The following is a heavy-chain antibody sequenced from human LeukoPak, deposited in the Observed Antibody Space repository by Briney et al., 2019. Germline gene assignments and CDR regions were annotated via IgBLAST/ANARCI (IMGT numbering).Heavy chain of an antibody. Sequence: SETLPLIRTVSGGSVSSSSYYCGWIRKPPGKGLEWIVSISYSGTNYNNPSLKSRVSISIDTSKNQFSVKLTSVTAADTAMYYCASLGTLRSWGQGTLVTVSS. CDR3: ASLGTLRS. CDR2: ISYSGTN. V-gene: IGHV4-39*01. J-gene: IGHJ5*02. D-gene: IGHD7-27*01. CDR1: GGSVSSSSYY.